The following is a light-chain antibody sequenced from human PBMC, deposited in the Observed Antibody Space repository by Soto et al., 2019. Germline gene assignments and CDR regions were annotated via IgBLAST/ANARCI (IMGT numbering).Light chain of an antibody. Sequence: EIVMTQSPATLSVAPGEKATLSCRASQSVSTNLAWYQQKPGQAPRLLIFGASTRATGIPGRFSGSGSGTEFTLTLSSLQSEDFAVYYCQQYNIWPPMYTFGQGTKLEVK. CDR1: QSVSTN. V-gene: IGKV3-15*01. CDR3: QQYNIWPPMYT. J-gene: IGKJ2*01. CDR2: GAS.